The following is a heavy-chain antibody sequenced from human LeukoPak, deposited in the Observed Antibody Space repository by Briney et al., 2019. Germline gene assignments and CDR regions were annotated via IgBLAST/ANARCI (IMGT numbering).Heavy chain of an antibody. D-gene: IGHD3-10*01. CDR3: ARPSYYGTGSFDY. Sequence: PGTLSLTSAVSGGASCVYYWSWIRQPPGKGLEWIGEINHSGSTNYIPSLTRRVTISVDTSKHQFSLKLSAVTAADTAVYYCARPSYYGTGSFDYWGQGTLVSVSS. CDR1: GGASCVYY. CDR2: INHSGST. J-gene: IGHJ4*02. V-gene: IGHV4-34*01.